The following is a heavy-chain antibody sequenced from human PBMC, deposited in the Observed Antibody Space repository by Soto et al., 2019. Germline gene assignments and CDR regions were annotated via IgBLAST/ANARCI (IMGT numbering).Heavy chain of an antibody. J-gene: IGHJ4*02. CDR3: AKDLELEGCSGGSCYPYFDY. D-gene: IGHD2-15*01. CDR1: GFTFSSYA. CDR2: ISGSGGST. V-gene: IGHV3-23*01. Sequence: GGSLRLSCAASGFTFSSYAMSWVRQAPGKGLEWVSAISGSGGSTYYADSVKGRFTISRDNSKNTLYLQMNSLRAEDTAVYYCAKDLELEGCSGGSCYPYFDYWGQGTLVTVSS.